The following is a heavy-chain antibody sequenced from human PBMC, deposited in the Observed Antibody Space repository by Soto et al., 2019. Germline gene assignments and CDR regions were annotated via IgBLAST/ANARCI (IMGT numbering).Heavy chain of an antibody. Sequence: PGGSLRLSCAASGFTVSSNYMSWVRQAPGKGLEWVSVIYSGGSTYYADSVKGRITISRHNSKNTLYLQMNSLRAEDTAVYYCARSKKQFALDYWGQGTLVTVSS. V-gene: IGHV3-53*04. CDR3: ARSKKQFALDY. CDR1: GFTVSSNY. CDR2: IYSGGST. J-gene: IGHJ4*02.